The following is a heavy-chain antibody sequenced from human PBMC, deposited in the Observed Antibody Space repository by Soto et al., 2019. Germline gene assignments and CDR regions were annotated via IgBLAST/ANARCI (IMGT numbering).Heavy chain of an antibody. CDR2: LYSSGNT. Sequence: QVQLQESGPGLVKPSETLSLTCTVSGASISAYAWSWIRQPAGQGLEWIGRLYSSGNTNYNPSFKSRLTMSADTSKNQCSLKLSSVTAADTAVYYCARGPYSSGWYVVDYWGQGTLVTVSS. V-gene: IGHV4-4*07. CDR3: ARGPYSSGWYVVDY. CDR1: GASISAYA. J-gene: IGHJ4*02. D-gene: IGHD6-19*01.